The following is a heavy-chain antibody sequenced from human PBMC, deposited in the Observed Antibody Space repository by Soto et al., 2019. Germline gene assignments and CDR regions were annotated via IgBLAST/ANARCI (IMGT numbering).Heavy chain of an antibody. CDR3: AKTAAARPHLYHDS. CDR2: IYSGGST. CDR1: GFTVSSNY. Sequence: VGSLRLSCAASGFTVSSNYMSWVRQAPGKGLEWVSVIYSGGSTYYADSVKGRFTISSDKSKNTLYLQMNSLGVEDTAVFYCAKTAAARPHLYHDSWGHGTLFTVSS. V-gene: IGHV3-53*01. D-gene: IGHD6-6*01. J-gene: IGHJ5*01.